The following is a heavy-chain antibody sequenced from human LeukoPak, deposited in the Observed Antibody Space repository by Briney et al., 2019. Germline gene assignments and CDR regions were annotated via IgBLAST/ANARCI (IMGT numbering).Heavy chain of an antibody. CDR2: VSYDGSNE. D-gene: IGHD3-22*01. CDR1: GFTFNTYG. Sequence: SLRLSCAASGFTFNTYGMHWVRQAPGKGLEWVAFVSYDGSNEYYADSVKGRFTISRDNSKNTQYLQINSLRAEDTAVYYCAKDLSIHYDSRGFDPWGQGTLVTVST. CDR3: AKDLSIHYDSRGFDP. J-gene: IGHJ5*02. V-gene: IGHV3-30*18.